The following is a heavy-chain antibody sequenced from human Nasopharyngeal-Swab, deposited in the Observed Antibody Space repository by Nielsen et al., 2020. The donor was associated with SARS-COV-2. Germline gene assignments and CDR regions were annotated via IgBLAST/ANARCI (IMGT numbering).Heavy chain of an antibody. D-gene: IGHD5-18*01. V-gene: IGHV3-9*01. J-gene: IGHJ4*02. Sequence: SLNLSRVASWFPFNDYAMHWVRQSPGKGLGSVAHVAWNGNVGYLDSVKGRFTISRDNARNSLYLQMNSLRTEDTALYYCAKARRTDTYGFECFDYWGQGTLVTVSS. CDR3: AKARRTDTYGFECFDY. CDR1: WFPFNDYA. CDR2: VAWNGNV.